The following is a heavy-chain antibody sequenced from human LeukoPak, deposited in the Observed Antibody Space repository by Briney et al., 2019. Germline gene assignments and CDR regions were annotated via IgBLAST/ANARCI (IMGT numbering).Heavy chain of an antibody. Sequence: PGGSLRLSCAASGFTFSSYSMNWVRQAPGQGLEWVSSISSSSSYIYYADSVKGRFTISRDNAKNSLYLQMNSLRAEDTAVYYCARDSGTWIQSCWGQGTLVTVSS. CDR3: ARDSGTWIQSC. J-gene: IGHJ4*02. D-gene: IGHD5-18*01. CDR2: ISSSSSYI. V-gene: IGHV3-21*01. CDR1: GFTFSSYS.